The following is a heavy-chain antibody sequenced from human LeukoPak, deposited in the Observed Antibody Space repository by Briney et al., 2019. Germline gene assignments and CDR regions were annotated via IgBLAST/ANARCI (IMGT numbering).Heavy chain of an antibody. V-gene: IGHV5-51*01. CDR3: ARQGLGYCSSTSCPSRHAFDI. J-gene: IGHJ3*02. D-gene: IGHD2-2*01. CDR2: IYPGDSDT. Sequence: WESLKISCKGSGYSFTSYWIGWVRQMPGKGLEWMGIIYPGDSDTRYSPSFQGQVTISADKSISTAYLQWSSLKASDTAMYYCARQGLGYCSSTSCPSRHAFDIWGQGTMVTVSS. CDR1: GYSFTSYW.